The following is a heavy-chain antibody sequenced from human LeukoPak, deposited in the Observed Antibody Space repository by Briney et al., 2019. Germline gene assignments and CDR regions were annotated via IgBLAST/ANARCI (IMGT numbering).Heavy chain of an antibody. J-gene: IGHJ4*02. CDR1: GGSISSYY. V-gene: IGHV4-34*01. CDR2: INHSGST. Sequence: SETLSLTCTVSGGSISSYYWSWIRQPPGKGLEWIGEINHSGSTNYNPSLKSRVTISVDTSKNQFSLKLSSVTAADTAVYYCARGPWLLDYWGQGTLVTVSS. D-gene: IGHD3-9*01. CDR3: ARGPWLLDY.